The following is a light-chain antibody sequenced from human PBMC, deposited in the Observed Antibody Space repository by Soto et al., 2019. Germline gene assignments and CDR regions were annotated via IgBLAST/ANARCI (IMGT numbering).Light chain of an antibody. CDR2: AAS. J-gene: IGKJ1*01. V-gene: IGKV1-39*01. Sequence: DIQVTQSPSSLSASVGDSVTITCRTSQGIRSALGWYQQKPGKAPKLLIYAASSLQSGVPSRFSGSGSGTDFTLTISSLQPEDFATYYCQQSYSSTKAFGQGTKVDIK. CDR3: QQSYSSTKA. CDR1: QGIRSA.